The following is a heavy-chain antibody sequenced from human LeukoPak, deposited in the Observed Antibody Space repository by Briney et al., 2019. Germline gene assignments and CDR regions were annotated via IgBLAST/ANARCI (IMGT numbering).Heavy chain of an antibody. CDR3: ARDSIIMVRGGSWIDY. CDR2: ISSSSSYI. CDR1: GFTFSSYS. V-gene: IGHV3-21*01. J-gene: IGHJ4*02. D-gene: IGHD3-10*01. Sequence: PGGSLRLSCAASGFTFSSYSMNWVRQAPGKGLEWVSSISSSSSYIYYADSVKGRFTISRDNAKNSLYLQMNSLRAEDTAVYYCARDSIIMVRGGSWIDYWGQGTLVTVSS.